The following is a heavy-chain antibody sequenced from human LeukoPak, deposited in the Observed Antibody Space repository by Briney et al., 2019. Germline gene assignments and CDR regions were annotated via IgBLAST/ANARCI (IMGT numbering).Heavy chain of an antibody. CDR2: ISYDGSNK. D-gene: IGHD2-2*02. CDR3: ARVGAFSVVVPAAINSDYYYYMDV. Sequence: GGSLRLSCAASGFTFSSYAMHWVRQAPGKGLEWVAVISYDGSNKYYADSVKGRFTISRDNSKNTLYLQMNSLRAEDTAVYYCARVGAFSVVVPAAINSDYYYYMDVWGKGTTVTVSS. CDR1: GFTFSSYA. V-gene: IGHV3-30-3*01. J-gene: IGHJ6*03.